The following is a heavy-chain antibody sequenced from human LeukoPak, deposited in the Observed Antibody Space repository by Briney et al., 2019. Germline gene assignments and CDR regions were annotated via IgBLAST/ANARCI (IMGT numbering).Heavy chain of an antibody. CDR1: GFPFSSYA. J-gene: IGHJ4*02. CDR3: AKEVYSYGYFDY. Sequence: GRSLRLSCAVSGFPFSSYAMHWVRQAPGKGLEWVAVISYDGSNKYYADSVKGRFTISRDNSKNTLYLQMNSLRAEDTAVYYCAKEVYSYGYFDYWGQGTLVTVSS. CDR2: ISYDGSNK. V-gene: IGHV3-30-3*02. D-gene: IGHD5-18*01.